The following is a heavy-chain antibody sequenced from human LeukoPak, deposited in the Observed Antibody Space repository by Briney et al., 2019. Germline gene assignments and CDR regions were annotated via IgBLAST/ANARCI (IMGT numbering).Heavy chain of an antibody. D-gene: IGHD2-2*01. J-gene: IGHJ4*02. Sequence: SETLSLTCTVSGGSISSGGYSWSWIRQHPGKGLEWIGYIYYSGSTYYNPSLKSRVTISVDTSKNQFSLKLSSVTAADTAVYYCARESSTSETFDYWGQGTLVTVSS. V-gene: IGHV4-31*03. CDR2: IYYSGST. CDR3: ARESSTSETFDY. CDR1: GGSISSGGYS.